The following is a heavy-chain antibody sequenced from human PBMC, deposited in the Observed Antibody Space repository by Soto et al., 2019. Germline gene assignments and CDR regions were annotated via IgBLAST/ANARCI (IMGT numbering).Heavy chain of an antibody. CDR3: ANLGGYCIVNNCPRDY. J-gene: IGHJ4*02. CDR2: ISYDGSKE. V-gene: IGHV3-30*18. D-gene: IGHD2-15*01. Sequence: QVQLVESGGGVVQPGRSLRLSCTTSGFTFSTQGMHWVRQAPGKGLEWVAVISYDGSKEYYADSVKGRFTISRDNSKNKLSLQMNRLRVEDTGVYYCANLGGYCIVNNCPRDYWGQGTPVTVSS. CDR1: GFTFSTQG.